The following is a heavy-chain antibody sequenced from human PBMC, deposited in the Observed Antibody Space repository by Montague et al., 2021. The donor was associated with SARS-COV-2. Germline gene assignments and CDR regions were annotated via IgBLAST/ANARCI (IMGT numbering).Heavy chain of an antibody. Sequence: PALVKPTQTLTLTCTFSGFSLSTSGMCVSWIRQPPGKALEWLARIDWADDKYYSTSLKTRLTISKDTSKNQVVLTMTNMDTVDTATYYCARISYGSWMGFDYGGQGTLVTVSA. D-gene: IGHD3-10*01. CDR1: GFSLSTSGMC. V-gene: IGHV2-70*11. J-gene: IGHJ4*02. CDR3: ARISYGSWMGFDY. CDR2: IDWADDK.